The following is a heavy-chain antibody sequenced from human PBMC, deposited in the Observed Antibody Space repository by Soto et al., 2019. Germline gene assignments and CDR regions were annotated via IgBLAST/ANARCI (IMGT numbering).Heavy chain of an antibody. D-gene: IGHD5-12*01. J-gene: IGHJ3*02. CDR3: ARESGYDCSIDVCQFGAFDI. CDR2: ISNSGSII. Sequence: EVQLVESGGGLVQPGGSLRLSCAASGFTFSSYSINWVRQAPGKGLEWASNISNSGSIIYYTDSVKGRFTISRDNDKDSRSLQMNSLTDEDTAVYLCARESGYDCSIDVCQFGAFDICRQGTVVTV. CDR1: GFTFSSYS. V-gene: IGHV3-48*02.